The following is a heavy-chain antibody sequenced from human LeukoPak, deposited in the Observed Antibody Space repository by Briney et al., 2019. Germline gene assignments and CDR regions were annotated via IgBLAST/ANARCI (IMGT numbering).Heavy chain of an antibody. J-gene: IGHJ3*02. CDR1: GYTFTSYY. CDR2: INPSGGST. V-gene: IGHV1-46*01. Sequence: ASVKVSCTASGYTFTSYYMHWVRQAPGQGLEWMGIINPSGGSTSYAQKFQGRVTMTRDTSTSTVYMELSSLRSEDTAVYYCARISPDDAFDIWGPGTMVTVSS. CDR3: ARISPDDAFDI.